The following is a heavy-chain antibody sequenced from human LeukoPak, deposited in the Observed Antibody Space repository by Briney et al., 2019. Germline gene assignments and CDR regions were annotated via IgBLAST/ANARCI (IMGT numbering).Heavy chain of an antibody. D-gene: IGHD3-16*01. CDR1: GYTFTGYY. CDR3: AREDYQNAFDI. J-gene: IGHJ3*02. Sequence: SVKVSCKASGYTFTGYYMHWVRQAPGQGLEWMGRIIPILGIANYAQKFQGRVTITADKSTSTAYMELSSLRSEDTAVYYCAREDYQNAFDIWGQGTMVTVSS. V-gene: IGHV1-69*04. CDR2: IIPILGIA.